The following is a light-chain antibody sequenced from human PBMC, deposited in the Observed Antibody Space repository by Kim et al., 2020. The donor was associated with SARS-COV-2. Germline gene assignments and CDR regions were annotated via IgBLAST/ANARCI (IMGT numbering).Light chain of an antibody. CDR2: QDS. CDR3: HEWDSSTVV. Sequence: LSRRQTATITGSGDKLGDKYDCCYQQKPGQPPVLVIDQDSKRPAGIPERFSGSNSGNTATLTTGGTQAMDEADYYGHEWDSSTVVFGGGTQLTVL. V-gene: IGLV3-1*01. CDR1: KLGDKY. J-gene: IGLJ2*01.